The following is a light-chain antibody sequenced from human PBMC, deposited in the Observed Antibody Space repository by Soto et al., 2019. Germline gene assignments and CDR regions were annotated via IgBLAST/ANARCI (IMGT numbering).Light chain of an antibody. V-gene: IGLV2-14*01. Sequence: QSALTQPASVSGSPGQSITISCTGTSSDVGGYNYVSWYQQHPGKAPKLMIYDVSNRPSGVSNRFSGSKSGNTASLTISGLQAEDEADYYCTSYAAGKNVVFGGGTQLTVL. CDR1: SSDVGGYNY. CDR2: DVS. CDR3: TSYAAGKNVV. J-gene: IGLJ2*01.